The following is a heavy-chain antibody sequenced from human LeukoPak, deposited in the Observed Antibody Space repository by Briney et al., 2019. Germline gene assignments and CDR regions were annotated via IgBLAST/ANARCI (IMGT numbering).Heavy chain of an antibody. CDR3: ARDVGHLTGDYFDY. Sequence: SVKVSCKASGGTFSSYAISWVRRAPGQGLEWMGGIIPIFGTANYAQKFQGRVTITADESTSTAYMELSSLRSEDTAVYYCARDVGHLTGDYFDYWGQGTLVTVSS. CDR2: IIPIFGTA. V-gene: IGHV1-69*13. D-gene: IGHD7-27*01. J-gene: IGHJ4*02. CDR1: GGTFSSYA.